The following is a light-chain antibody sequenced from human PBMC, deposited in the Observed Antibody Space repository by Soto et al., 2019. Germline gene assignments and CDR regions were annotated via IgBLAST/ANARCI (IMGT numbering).Light chain of an antibody. CDR3: CSFAAMSGYV. V-gene: IGLV2-11*01. J-gene: IGLJ1*01. CDR2: DVN. Sequence: QSALTQPRSVSGSPGQSVTISCTGTSSDVGAYDHVSWYQQHPGKAPKLMIHDVNQRPSGVPDRLSGSKSGNTASLTISWLRAEDEADYYCCSFAAMSGYVFGTGTKLTVL. CDR1: SSDVGAYDH.